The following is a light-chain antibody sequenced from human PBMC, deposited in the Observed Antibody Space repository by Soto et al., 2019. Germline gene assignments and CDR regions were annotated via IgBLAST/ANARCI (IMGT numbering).Light chain of an antibody. CDR3: QHYNSYPEA. V-gene: IGKV1-5*03. Sequence: DIQMTQSPSTLSASVGDRVTITCRASESIDSWLAWHQQKPGRAPKLLISKASSLESGVPSRFSGSGSGTEFTLTISSLQTDDFATYYCQHYNSYPEAVGQGTKVEIK. J-gene: IGKJ1*01. CDR1: ESIDSW. CDR2: KAS.